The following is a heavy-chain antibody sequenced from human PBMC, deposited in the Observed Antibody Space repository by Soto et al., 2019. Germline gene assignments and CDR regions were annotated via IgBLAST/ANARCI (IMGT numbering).Heavy chain of an antibody. J-gene: IGHJ4*02. D-gene: IGHD7-27*01. V-gene: IGHV1-69*13. CDR3: AREPNWGRRIYYFDY. Sequence: SVKVSCKASGGTFSSYAISWVRQARGQGLEWMGGIIPIFGTANYAQKFQGRVTITADESTSTAYMELSSLRSEDTAVYYCAREPNWGRRIYYFDYWGQGTLVTVSS. CDR1: GGTFSSYA. CDR2: IIPIFGTA.